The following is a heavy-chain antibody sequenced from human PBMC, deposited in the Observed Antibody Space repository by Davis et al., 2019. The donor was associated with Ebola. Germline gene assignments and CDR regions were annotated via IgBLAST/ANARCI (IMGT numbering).Heavy chain of an antibody. V-gene: IGHV1-18*01. Sequence: ASVKVSCKASGYTFTSYGISWVRQAPGQGLEWMGWISAYNGNTNYAQKFQGRVTMTRDTSTSTVYMELSSLRSEDTAVYYCARAFRIGWFDPWGQGTLVTVSS. CDR3: ARAFRIGWFDP. D-gene: IGHD3-10*01. CDR2: ISAYNGNT. J-gene: IGHJ5*02. CDR1: GYTFTSYG.